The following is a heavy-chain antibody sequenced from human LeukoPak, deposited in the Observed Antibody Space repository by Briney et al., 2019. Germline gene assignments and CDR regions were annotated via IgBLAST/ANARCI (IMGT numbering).Heavy chain of an antibody. CDR2: ISYDGSNR. J-gene: IGHJ4*02. Sequence: GSLRLSCAASGFTFSSYGMHWVRQAPGKGLEWVAVISYDGSNRYYADSVKGRFTISRDNSKNTLYLQMNSLRAEDTAVYYCAKGSQYDYVWGSPFDYWGQGTLVTVSS. CDR1: GFTFSSYG. D-gene: IGHD3-16*01. CDR3: AKGSQYDYVWGSPFDY. V-gene: IGHV3-30*18.